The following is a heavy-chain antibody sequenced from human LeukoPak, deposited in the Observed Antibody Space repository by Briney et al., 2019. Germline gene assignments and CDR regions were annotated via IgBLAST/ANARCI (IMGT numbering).Heavy chain of an antibody. Sequence: GGSLRLSCSASGFSFSSYAMHWVRQAPGKGLEYVSAITSNGGTTYYADSVKGRFTTSRDNSKNTLYLQMSSLRAEDTAVYYCVKSVYSSYYYGSGSFLLWGQGTLVTVSS. CDR2: ITSNGGTT. D-gene: IGHD3-10*01. J-gene: IGHJ4*02. CDR3: VKSVYSSYYYGSGSFLL. V-gene: IGHV3-64D*06. CDR1: GFSFSSYA.